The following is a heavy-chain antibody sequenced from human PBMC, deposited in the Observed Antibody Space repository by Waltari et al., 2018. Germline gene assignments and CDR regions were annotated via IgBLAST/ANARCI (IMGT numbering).Heavy chain of an antibody. V-gene: IGHV1-3*01. Sequence: QVQLVQSGAEVKKPGASVKVSCKASGYTFTSYAMHWVRQAPGQRLEWMGWINAGNDNTKNSQKFQGRVTITADKSRSTGNMELSSLRSEDTSVYYCSGSWFSWFDPWGQGTLVTVSS. CDR3: SGSWFSWFDP. D-gene: IGHD3-9*01. CDR2: INAGNDNT. J-gene: IGHJ5*02. CDR1: GYTFTSYA.